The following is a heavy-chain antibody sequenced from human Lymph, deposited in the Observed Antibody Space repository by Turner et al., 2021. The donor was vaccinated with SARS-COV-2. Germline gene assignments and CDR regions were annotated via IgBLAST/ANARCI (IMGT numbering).Heavy chain of an antibody. Sequence: EAYPLASGGRRVQPGWSPRSSCAPSELTFSSYAMCWVRKAPGKGLEWVSGIRGSGGTTHYAGYVSCRLTISGLKSKNLLYLQVNSVKSGDTAVYFGAEVRFTLCSCGEDYWGQGTLVTVSS. CDR1: ELTFSSYA. V-gene: IGHV3-23*01. D-gene: IGHD2-15*01. CDR2: IRGSGGTT. J-gene: IGHJ4*02. CDR3: AEVRFTLCSCGEDY.